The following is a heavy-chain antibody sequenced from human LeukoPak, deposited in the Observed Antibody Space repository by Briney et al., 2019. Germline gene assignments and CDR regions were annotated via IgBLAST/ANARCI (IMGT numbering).Heavy chain of an antibody. CDR1: GYTFISYY. CDR3: ARTRDGYNYLGY. V-gene: IGHV1-46*01. D-gene: IGHD5-12*01. Sequence: ASVKVSCEASGYTFISYYLHWVRQAPGQGLEWMGVINPSDGSTTYAQNFQGRVTVTRDTSTSTVYMELRSLRSEDTAVYYCARTRDGYNYLGYWGQGTLVTVSS. J-gene: IGHJ4*02. CDR2: INPSDGST.